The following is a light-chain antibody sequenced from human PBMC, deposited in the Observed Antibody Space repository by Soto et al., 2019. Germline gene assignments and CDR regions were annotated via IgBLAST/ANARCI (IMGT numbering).Light chain of an antibody. Sequence: DIQMTQSPSTLSASVGDRVTITCRASQSISSWLAWYQQKPGRAPKLPIYKPSRLETGVPSRFSGSGSGTEFVLIINSLLPDGSASYYCEQYGSSSPSTVGQGTKVVIK. CDR2: KPS. J-gene: IGKJ1*01. CDR3: EQYGSSSPST. V-gene: IGKV1-5*03. CDR1: QSISSW.